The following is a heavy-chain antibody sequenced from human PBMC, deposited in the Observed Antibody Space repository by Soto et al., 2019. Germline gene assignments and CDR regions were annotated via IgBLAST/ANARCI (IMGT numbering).Heavy chain of an antibody. Sequence: SETLSLTCTVSGGSISSYYWSWIRQPAGKGLEWIGRIYTSGSTNYNPSLKSRVTMSVDTSKNQFSLKLSSVTAADTAVYYCARDNLETQAYYYYYYGMDVWGQGTTVTVSS. J-gene: IGHJ6*02. D-gene: IGHD1-1*01. CDR2: IYTSGST. CDR1: GGSISSYY. V-gene: IGHV4-4*07. CDR3: ARDNLETQAYYYYYYGMDV.